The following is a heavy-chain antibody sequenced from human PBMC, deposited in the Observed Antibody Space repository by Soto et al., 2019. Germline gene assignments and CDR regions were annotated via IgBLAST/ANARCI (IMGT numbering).Heavy chain of an antibody. CDR2: ISGSGGST. Sequence: EVQLLESGGGLVQPGGSLRLSCAASGFTFSSYAMSWVRQAPGKGLEWVSAISGSGGSTYYADSGKGRFTISRDNSTHTLYLQMNSMRAEDTAVYYCAKDEQGWRYCGGDCYPGYFDLWGRGTLVTVSS. CDR3: AKDEQGWRYCGGDCYPGYFDL. J-gene: IGHJ2*01. CDR1: GFTFSSYA. V-gene: IGHV3-23*01. D-gene: IGHD2-21*02.